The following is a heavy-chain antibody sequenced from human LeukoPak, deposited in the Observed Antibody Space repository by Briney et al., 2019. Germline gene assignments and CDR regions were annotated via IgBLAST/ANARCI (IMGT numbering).Heavy chain of an antibody. J-gene: IGHJ3*02. D-gene: IGHD3-3*01. CDR2: IYYSGST. Sequence: PSETLSLTCTVSGGSISSYYWSWIRQPPGKGLEWIGYIYYSGSTNYNPSLKSRVTISVDTSKNQFSLKLSSVTAADTAVYYCASAITTRWAGAFDIWGQGTMVTVSS. CDR3: ASAITTRWAGAFDI. CDR1: GGSISSYY. V-gene: IGHV4-59*08.